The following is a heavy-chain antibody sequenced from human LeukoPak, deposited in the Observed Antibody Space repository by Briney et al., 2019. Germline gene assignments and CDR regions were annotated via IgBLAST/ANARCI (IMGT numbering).Heavy chain of an antibody. Sequence: SVKVSFKASGGTFSSYAISWVRQAPGQGLEWMGGIIPIFGTANYAQKFQGRVTITTDESTSTAYMELSSLRSEDTAVYYCARKIGSSSWQQQQPTDAFGIWGQGTMVTVSS. CDR3: ARKIGSSSWQQQQPTDAFGI. D-gene: IGHD6-13*01. CDR1: GGTFSSYA. CDR2: IIPIFGTA. V-gene: IGHV1-69*05. J-gene: IGHJ3*02.